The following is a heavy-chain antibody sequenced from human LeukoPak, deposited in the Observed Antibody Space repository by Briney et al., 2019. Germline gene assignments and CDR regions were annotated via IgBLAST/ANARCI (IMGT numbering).Heavy chain of an antibody. D-gene: IGHD3-3*01. V-gene: IGHV3-7*03. CDR1: GFTFSSYW. CDR3: ARVRLYDFWSGYYNYYYGMDV. J-gene: IGHJ6*02. CDR2: IKQDGSEK. Sequence: PGGSLRLSCAASGFTFSSYWMSWVRQAPGKGLEWVANIKQDGSEKYYVDSVKGRFTISRDNAKNSLYLQMNSLRAEDTAVYYCARVRLYDFWSGYYNYYYGMDVWGQGTTVTVSS.